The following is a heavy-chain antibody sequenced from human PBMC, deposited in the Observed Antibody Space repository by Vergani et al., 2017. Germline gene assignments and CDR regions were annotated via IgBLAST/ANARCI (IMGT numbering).Heavy chain of an antibody. J-gene: IGHJ4*02. CDR2: INPNSGGT. CDR1: GYTFTGYY. V-gene: IGHV1-2*02. CDR3: ARTSRDFWKNTFNDY. D-gene: IGHD3-3*01. Sequence: QVQLVQSGAEVKKPGASVKVSCKASGYTFTGYYMHWVRQAPGQGLEWMGWINPNSGGTNYAQKFQGRVTMTRDTSISTAYMELSRLRSDDTAVYYCARTSRDFWKNTFNDYWGQGTLVTVSS.